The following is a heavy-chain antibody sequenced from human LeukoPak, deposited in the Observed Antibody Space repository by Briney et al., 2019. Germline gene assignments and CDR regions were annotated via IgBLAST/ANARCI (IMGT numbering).Heavy chain of an antibody. CDR2: IKTDGSDE. D-gene: IGHD6-13*01. V-gene: IGHV3-7*01. Sequence: PGGSLRLSCAASGFTFSSYWMSWVRHTPGKGLEWVANIKTDGSDEYYMDSVKVRFTISRDNAKNSLYLQMNSLRAEDTAVYYCARDQGAAAGTDAFDIWGQGTMVTVSS. CDR3: ARDQGAAAGTDAFDI. CDR1: GFTFSSYW. J-gene: IGHJ3*02.